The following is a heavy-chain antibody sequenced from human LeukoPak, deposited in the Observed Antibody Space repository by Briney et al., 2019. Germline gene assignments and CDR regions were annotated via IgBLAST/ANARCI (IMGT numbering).Heavy chain of an antibody. CDR2: IYRSGST. Sequence: PSQTLSLTCAVSGGSISSGGYSWSWIRQPPGKGLEWIGYIYRSGSTYYNPSLKSRVTISVDRSKNQFSLKLSSVTAADTAVYYCASGYYDAEYFQHWGQGTLVTVSS. V-gene: IGHV4-30-2*01. D-gene: IGHD3-22*01. J-gene: IGHJ1*01. CDR1: GGSISSGGYS. CDR3: ASGYYDAEYFQH.